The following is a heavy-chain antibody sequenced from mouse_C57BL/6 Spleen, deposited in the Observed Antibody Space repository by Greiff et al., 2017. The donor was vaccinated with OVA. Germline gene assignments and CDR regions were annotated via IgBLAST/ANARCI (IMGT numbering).Heavy chain of an antibody. CDR1: GYTFTSYW. V-gene: IGHV1-64*01. J-gene: IGHJ3*01. CDR2: IHPNSGST. Sequence: QIQLQQPGAELVKPGASVKLSCKASGYTFTSYWMHWVKQRPGQGLEWIGMIHPNSGSTNYNEKFKSKATLTVDKSSSTAYMQLSSLTSEDSAVYYCARGADYSWFAYWGQGTLVTVSA. CDR3: ARGADYSWFAY. D-gene: IGHD2-4*01.